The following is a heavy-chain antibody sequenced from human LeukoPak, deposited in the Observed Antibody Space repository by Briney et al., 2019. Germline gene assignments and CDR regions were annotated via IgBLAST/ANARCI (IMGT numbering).Heavy chain of an antibody. J-gene: IGHJ3*02. D-gene: IGHD5-18*01. CDR2: ITNNGGIA. Sequence: GGSLRLSCAASGFTFSTYAMHWVRQAPGKGLEYVSAITNNGGIAYYANSVKGRFTISRDNSKNTLYLQMNSLRAEDTAVYYCARAQYSPDAFDIWGQGTMVTVSS. V-gene: IGHV3-64*01. CDR1: GFTFSTYA. CDR3: ARAQYSPDAFDI.